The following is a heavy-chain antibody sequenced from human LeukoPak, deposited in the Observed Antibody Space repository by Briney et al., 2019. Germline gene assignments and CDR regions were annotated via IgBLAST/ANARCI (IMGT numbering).Heavy chain of an antibody. J-gene: IGHJ4*02. CDR1: GLTFTSYT. CDR2: IGTGTSTV. D-gene: IGHD7-27*01. V-gene: IGHV3-48*01. Sequence: GGSLRLSCAASGLTFTSYTMNWVRQAPGKGLEWVSHIGTGTSTVGYADSIKGRFTISRDNAKNSVDLQMSSLRVDDSAVYYCVRDKDWGFDSWGQGTLVTVSS. CDR3: VRDKDWGFDS.